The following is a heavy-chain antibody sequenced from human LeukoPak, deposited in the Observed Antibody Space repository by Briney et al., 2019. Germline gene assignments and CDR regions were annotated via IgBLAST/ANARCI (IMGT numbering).Heavy chain of an antibody. Sequence: GESLKISCKGSGYSFTSSWIGWVRQTPGKGLEWMGIIYPGDSDTRYNPSFQGQVTISADKSISTAYLQWSSLKASDTAMYYCARPGPTYYYGMDVWGQGTTVTVSS. CDR2: IYPGDSDT. D-gene: IGHD4-17*01. V-gene: IGHV5-51*01. CDR1: GYSFTSSW. CDR3: ARPGPTYYYGMDV. J-gene: IGHJ6*02.